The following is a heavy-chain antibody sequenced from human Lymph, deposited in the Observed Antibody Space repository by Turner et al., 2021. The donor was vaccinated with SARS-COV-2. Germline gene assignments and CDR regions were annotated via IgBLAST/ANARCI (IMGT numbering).Heavy chain of an antibody. CDR3: AREDPIMMALGGVDEGMDV. CDR1: GFTFNICR. Sequence: EVLLVASGGCLAWPVWSLRLTCADSGFTFNICRMHWDRQGQGQELVWGTRISSDRSNTSYADSGNGRFTISSDNDMNTLYLQMTSLRAEDTAVYNGAREDPIMMALGGVDEGMDVWGQGTTVTVSS. D-gene: IGHD3-16*01. CDR2: ISSDRSNT. V-gene: IGHV3-74*01. J-gene: IGHJ6*02.